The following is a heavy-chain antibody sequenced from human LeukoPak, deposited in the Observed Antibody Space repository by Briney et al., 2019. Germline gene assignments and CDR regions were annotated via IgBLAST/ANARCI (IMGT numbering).Heavy chain of an antibody. CDR1: EYTFTDYY. CDR2: INPSGGST. CDR3: ARDPIPGHSSGWTRRDY. J-gene: IGHJ4*02. Sequence: ASVKVSCKASEYTFTDYYIHWVRQAPGQGLEWMGIINPSGGSTSYAQKFQGRVTMTRDMSTSTVYMELSSLRSEDTAVYYCARDPIPGHSSGWTRRDYWGQGTLVTVSS. V-gene: IGHV1-46*01. D-gene: IGHD6-19*01.